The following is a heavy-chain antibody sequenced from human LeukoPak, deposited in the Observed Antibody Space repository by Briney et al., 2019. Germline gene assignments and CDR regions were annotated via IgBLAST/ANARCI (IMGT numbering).Heavy chain of an antibody. CDR2: INSDGSDT. D-gene: IGHD2-21*02. V-gene: IGHV3-74*01. Sequence: GGSLRLSCVASGFTFSSYWMNWVRQAPRKGLVWVSQINSDGSDTSYADSVKGRFTISRDNAKNTLYLQMNSLRAEDTAVYYCSGGGSIEVTGYWGQGTLVTVSS. J-gene: IGHJ4*02. CDR3: SGGGSIEVTGY. CDR1: GFTFSSYW.